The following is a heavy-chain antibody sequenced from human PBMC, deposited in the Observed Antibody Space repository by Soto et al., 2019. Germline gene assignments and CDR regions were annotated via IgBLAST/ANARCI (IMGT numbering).Heavy chain of an antibody. D-gene: IGHD3-3*01. V-gene: IGHV4-30-4*01. CDR3: ARGPSADKVDY. Sequence: QVQLQESGPGLVKPSQTLSLTCTVSGGSINRGGYFWSWIRQTPGKGLEWIGHIYNSGTTYTNPSLNSRATISGDTSPNQFSLTLRSVTPADTAIYYCARGPSADKVDYWGQGTLVTVSS. CDR2: IYNSGTT. J-gene: IGHJ4*02. CDR1: GGSINRGGYF.